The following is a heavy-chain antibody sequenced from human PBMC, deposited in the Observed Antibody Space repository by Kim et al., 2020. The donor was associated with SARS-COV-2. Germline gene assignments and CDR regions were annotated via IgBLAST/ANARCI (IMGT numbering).Heavy chain of an antibody. CDR2: IWCDGSNK. J-gene: IGHJ4*01. D-gene: IGHD6-6*01. Sequence: GGSLRLSCAASGFTFSSYGMHWVRQAPGKGLEWVAVIWCDGSNKYYADSVKGRFTISRDNSKNTLYLQMKSLRAEDTAVYYCARGDWDSSSSHEVDYDY. V-gene: IGHV3-33*01. CDR3: ARGDWDSSSSHEVDYDY. CDR1: GFTFSSYG.